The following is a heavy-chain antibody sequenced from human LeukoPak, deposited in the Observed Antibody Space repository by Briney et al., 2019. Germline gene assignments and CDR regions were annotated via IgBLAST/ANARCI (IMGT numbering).Heavy chain of an antibody. CDR1: GFTFSSYA. Sequence: PGASLRLSCAASGFTFSSYAMSWVRQAPGKGLEWVSGISGSGGTTYDADSVKGRFTISRDNFKNTLYLQMNSLRAEDTAVYYCAKAHDYYDSSGYYRSPCSHYWGQGTLVTVSS. D-gene: IGHD3-22*01. CDR2: ISGSGGTT. J-gene: IGHJ4*02. V-gene: IGHV3-23*01. CDR3: AKAHDYYDSSGYYRSPCSHY.